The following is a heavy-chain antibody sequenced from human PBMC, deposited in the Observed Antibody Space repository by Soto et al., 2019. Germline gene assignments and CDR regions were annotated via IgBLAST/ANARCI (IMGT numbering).Heavy chain of an antibody. J-gene: IGHJ3*02. CDR2: IIPIFGTA. V-gene: IGHV1-69*06. Sequence: ASVEVSCRASGGTFSSYAISWVRQAPGQGLEWMGGIIPIFGTANYAQKFQGRVTITADISTSTAYMELSSLRSEDTAVYYCARDRLWELPTWSSDAFDIWGQGTMVTVSS. D-gene: IGHD1-26*01. CDR1: GGTFSSYA. CDR3: ARDRLWELPTWSSDAFDI.